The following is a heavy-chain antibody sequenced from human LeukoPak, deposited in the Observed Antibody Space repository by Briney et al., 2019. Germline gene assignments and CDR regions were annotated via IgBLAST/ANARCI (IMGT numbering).Heavy chain of an antibody. CDR2: IYYSGST. CDR3: ARGPGSGYPYYFDY. V-gene: IGHV4-59*12. J-gene: IGHJ4*02. D-gene: IGHD3-3*01. Sequence: SETLSLTCTVSGGSISSYYWSWIRQPPGKGLEWIGYIYYSGSTNYNPPLKSRVTMSVDTSKNQFSLKLSSVTAADTAVYYCARGPGSGYPYYFDYWGQGTLVTVSS. CDR1: GGSISSYY.